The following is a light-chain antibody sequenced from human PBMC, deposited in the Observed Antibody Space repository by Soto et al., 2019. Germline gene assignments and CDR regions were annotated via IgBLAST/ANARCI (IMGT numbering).Light chain of an antibody. CDR2: WAS. J-gene: IGKJ1*01. CDR3: QQYHSAPQS. CDR1: QSVLYSPNNKNY. V-gene: IGKV4-1*01. Sequence: DIVMTQSPDSLAVSLGERATINCKSSQSVLYSPNNKNYLAWYQQKPGQPPNLLIYWASTRESGVPDRFSGGGSGTDFTLTISSLQAEDVAFYYCQQYHSAPQSFGQGTKVEIK.